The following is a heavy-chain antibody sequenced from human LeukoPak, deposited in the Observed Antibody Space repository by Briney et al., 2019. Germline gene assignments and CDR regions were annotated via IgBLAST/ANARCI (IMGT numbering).Heavy chain of an antibody. CDR2: MNPNSGNT. Sequence: ASVKVSCKASGYTFTSYDINWVRQATGQGLEWVGWMNPNSGNTGYAQKFQGRVTMTRNTSISTAYMELSSLRSEDTAVYYCARAGPNYDILTGYYDDAFDIWGQGTMVTVSS. J-gene: IGHJ3*02. V-gene: IGHV1-8*01. CDR1: GYTFTSYD. D-gene: IGHD3-9*01. CDR3: ARAGPNYDILTGYYDDAFDI.